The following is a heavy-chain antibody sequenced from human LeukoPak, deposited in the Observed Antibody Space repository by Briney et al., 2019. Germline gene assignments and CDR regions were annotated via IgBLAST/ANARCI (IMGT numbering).Heavy chain of an antibody. CDR2: IHPCDSDI. V-gene: IGHV5-51*01. Sequence: GEALKISCKGSGYSFTSYWIGWVRPMPGEGVEWMGIIHPCDSDIINSQSFQGRVTISADTSISTAYLQWSSLKASDTAMYYCARHVTSADYGGNSGGFDYWGQGTLVTVST. J-gene: IGHJ4*02. CDR3: ARHVTSADYGGNSGGFDY. CDR1: GYSFTSYW. D-gene: IGHD4-23*01.